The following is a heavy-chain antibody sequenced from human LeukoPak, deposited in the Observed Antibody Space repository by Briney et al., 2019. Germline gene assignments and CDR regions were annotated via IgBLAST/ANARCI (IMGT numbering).Heavy chain of an antibody. V-gene: IGHV1-69*06. J-gene: IGHJ4*02. Sequence: SVEVSCKASGGTFSSYAISWVRQAPGQGLEWMGGIIPISGTANYAQKFQGRVTITADKSTSTAYMELSSLRSEDTAVYYCARALTGTTLYYFDYWGQGTLVTVSS. D-gene: IGHD1-7*01. CDR1: GGTFSSYA. CDR2: IIPISGTA. CDR3: ARALTGTTLYYFDY.